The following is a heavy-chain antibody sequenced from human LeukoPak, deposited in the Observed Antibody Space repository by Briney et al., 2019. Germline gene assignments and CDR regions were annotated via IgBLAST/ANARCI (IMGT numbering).Heavy chain of an antibody. Sequence: GGSLRLSCAASGFTFSSYSMNWVRQAPGKGLEWVSSISSSSYIYYADSVKGRFTISRDNAKNSLYLQMNSLRAEDTAVYYCARAPIVGATLLFDYWGQGTLVTVSS. J-gene: IGHJ4*02. V-gene: IGHV3-21*01. CDR3: ARAPIVGATLLFDY. D-gene: IGHD1-26*01. CDR1: GFTFSSYS. CDR2: ISSSSYI.